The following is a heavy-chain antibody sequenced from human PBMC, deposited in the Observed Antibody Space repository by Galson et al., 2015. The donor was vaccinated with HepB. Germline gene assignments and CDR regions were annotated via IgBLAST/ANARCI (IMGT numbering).Heavy chain of an antibody. CDR2: ISGSDGNT. J-gene: IGHJ4*02. CDR1: GFTFSSYA. Sequence: SLRLSCAASGFTFSSYAMSWVRQAPGKGLEWVSAISGSDGNTYYADSVKSRFTISRDNSKNTLYLQMNSLRAEDTAVYYCAKVGPPNADWVDYWGQGTLVTVSS. CDR3: AKVGPPNADWVDY. V-gene: IGHV3-23*01. D-gene: IGHD1-26*01.